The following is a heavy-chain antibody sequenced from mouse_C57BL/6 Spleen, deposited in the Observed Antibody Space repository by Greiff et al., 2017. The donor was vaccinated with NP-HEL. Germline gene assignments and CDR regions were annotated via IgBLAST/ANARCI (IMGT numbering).Heavy chain of an antibody. D-gene: IGHD3-3*01. V-gene: IGHV1-82*01. Sequence: VQLQQSGPELVKPGASVKISCKASGYAFSSSWMNWVKQRPGKGLEWIGRIYPGDGDTNYNGKFKGKATLTADKSSSTAYMQLSSLTSEDSAVYFWARSEGTGGDYWGQGTSVTVSS. J-gene: IGHJ4*01. CDR2: IYPGDGDT. CDR1: GYAFSSSW. CDR3: ARSEGTGGDY.